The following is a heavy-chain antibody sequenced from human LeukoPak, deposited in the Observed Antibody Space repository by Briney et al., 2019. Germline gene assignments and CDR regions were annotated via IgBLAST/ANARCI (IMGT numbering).Heavy chain of an antibody. CDR3: AIGGYCGGTNCYIAY. V-gene: IGHV3-23*01. Sequence: PGGSLRLSCAASGFTFSGRWMSWLRQAPGKGLEWVSLISGSGSTTYHADSVKGRFTISRDNSKNTLYLQMNSLSAEDSAVYYCAIGGYCGGTNCYIAYWGQGIQVTVSS. J-gene: IGHJ4*02. CDR1: GFTFSGRW. D-gene: IGHD2-2*02. CDR2: ISGSGSTT.